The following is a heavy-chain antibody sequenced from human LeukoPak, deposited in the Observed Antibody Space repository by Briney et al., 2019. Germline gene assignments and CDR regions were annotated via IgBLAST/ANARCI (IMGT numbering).Heavy chain of an antibody. J-gene: IGHJ6*02. CDR3: AKDIGPPWAYYYYGMDV. CDR1: GFTFDDYA. CDR2: ISWNSGSI. Sequence: GRSLRLSCAASGFTFDDYAMHWVRQAPGKGLEWVSGISWNSGSIGYADSVKGRFTISRDNAKNSLYLQMNSLRAEDTALYYCAKDIGPPWAYYYYGMDVWGQGTTVTVSS. V-gene: IGHV3-9*01.